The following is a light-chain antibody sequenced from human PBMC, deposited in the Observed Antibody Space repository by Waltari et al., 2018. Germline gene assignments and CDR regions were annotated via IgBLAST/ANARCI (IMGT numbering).Light chain of an antibody. CDR3: QTGGHGTWV. V-gene: IGLV4-69*01. J-gene: IGLJ3*02. CDR2: VNSDGSH. Sequence: QLVLTQSPSASASLGASVKLTCTLSSGHSSNVIAWLQQHPEKGPRYLMKVNSDGSHSKGDGIPDRFSGSSSGAERYLTIPNLQSEDEADYYCQTGGHGTWVFGGGTKLTVL. CDR1: SGHSSNV.